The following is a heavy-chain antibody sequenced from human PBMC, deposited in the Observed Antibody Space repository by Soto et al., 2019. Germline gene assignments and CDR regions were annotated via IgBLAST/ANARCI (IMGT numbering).Heavy chain of an antibody. Sequence: WGSLRLACAASGFTVSSYWMSWVRQAPGKGLEWVANIKQDGSEKYYVDSVKGRFTISRDNAKNSLYLQMNSLRAVDTAVYYRPRSWPGAFDIWGQGTMVTVSS. V-gene: IGHV3-7*01. J-gene: IGHJ3*02. CDR2: IKQDGSEK. CDR1: GFTVSSYW. CDR3: PRSWPGAFDI.